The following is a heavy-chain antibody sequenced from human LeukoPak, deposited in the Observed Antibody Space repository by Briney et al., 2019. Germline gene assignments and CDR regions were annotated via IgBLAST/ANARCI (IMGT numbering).Heavy chain of an antibody. CDR3: ARVYCTNGVCYKNYFDY. Sequence: GASVKVSCKASGYTFTGYYMHWVRQAPGQGLEWMGWINPNSGGANYAQKFQGRVTMTRDTSISTAYMELSRLRSDDTAVYYCARVYCTNGVCYKNYFDYWGQGTLVTVSS. D-gene: IGHD2-8*01. V-gene: IGHV1-2*02. CDR1: GYTFTGYY. J-gene: IGHJ4*02. CDR2: INPNSGGA.